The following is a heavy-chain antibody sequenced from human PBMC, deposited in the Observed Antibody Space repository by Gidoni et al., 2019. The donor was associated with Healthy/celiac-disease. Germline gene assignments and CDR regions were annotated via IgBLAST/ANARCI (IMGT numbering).Heavy chain of an antibody. Sequence: EVQLVESGGGLVQPGGSLKLSCAASGFTFSGSAMHWVRQASGKGLEWVGRIRSKANSYATAYAASVKGRFTISRDDSKNTAYLQMNSLKTEDTAVYYCTRGSYYDFWSGRAEYFQHWGQGTLVTVSS. J-gene: IGHJ1*01. V-gene: IGHV3-73*02. CDR3: TRGSYYDFWSGRAEYFQH. CDR2: IRSKANSYAT. CDR1: GFTFSGSA. D-gene: IGHD3-3*01.